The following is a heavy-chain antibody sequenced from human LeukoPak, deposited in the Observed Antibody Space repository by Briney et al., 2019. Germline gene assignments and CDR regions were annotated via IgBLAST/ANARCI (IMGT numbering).Heavy chain of an antibody. J-gene: IGHJ5*02. CDR2: ISYDGSNK. V-gene: IGHV3-30*04. CDR3: ARAIWFGELFDWFDP. CDR1: GFTFSSYA. D-gene: IGHD3-10*01. Sequence: PGRSLRLSCAASGFTFSSYAMHWVRQAPGKGLEWVEVISYDGSNKYYADSVKGRSTISRDNSKNTLYLQMNSLRAEDTAVYYCARAIWFGELFDWFDPWGQGTLVTVSS.